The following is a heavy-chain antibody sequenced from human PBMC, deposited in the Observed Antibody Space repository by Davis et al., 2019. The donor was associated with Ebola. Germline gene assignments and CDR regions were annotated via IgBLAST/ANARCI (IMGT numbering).Heavy chain of an antibody. J-gene: IGHJ4*02. V-gene: IGHV3-33*01. D-gene: IGHD6-19*01. Sequence: GESLKISCAASGFTFSSYGMHWVRQAPGKGLEWVAVIWYDGSNKYYADSVKGRFTISRDNSKNTLYLQMNRLRAEDTAVYYCARVSGAGAIDYWGQGTLVTVSS. CDR2: IWYDGSNK. CDR3: ARVSGAGAIDY. CDR1: GFTFSSYG.